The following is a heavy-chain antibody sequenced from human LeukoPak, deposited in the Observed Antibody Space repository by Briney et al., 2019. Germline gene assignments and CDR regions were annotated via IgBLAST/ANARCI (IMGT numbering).Heavy chain of an antibody. D-gene: IGHD3-3*01. V-gene: IGHV3-23*01. Sequence: PGGSLRLSCAASGFTFSSYAMSWVRQAPGKGLEWVSAISGSGGSTYYADSVKGRFTISRDNPKNTLYLQMNSLRAEDTAVYYCAKGVYYDFWSGYPYFDYWGQGTLVTVSS. CDR2: ISGSGGST. CDR1: GFTFSSYA. J-gene: IGHJ4*02. CDR3: AKGVYYDFWSGYPYFDY.